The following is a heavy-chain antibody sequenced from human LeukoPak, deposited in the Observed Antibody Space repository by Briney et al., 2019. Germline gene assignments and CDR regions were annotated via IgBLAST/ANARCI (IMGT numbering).Heavy chain of an antibody. CDR2: MWADGSSK. Sequence: PGGSLRLSCVASGFTFSNYGIHWFRQAPGKGLEWVAVMWADGSSKYYADSVKGRFTISRDNSKNTVFLQMNSLRAEDTAVYSCARDNDVSGHYSILDVWGQGTLVTVSS. D-gene: IGHD3-22*01. CDR1: GFTFSNYG. J-gene: IGHJ4*02. CDR3: ARDNDVSGHYSILDV. V-gene: IGHV3-33*01.